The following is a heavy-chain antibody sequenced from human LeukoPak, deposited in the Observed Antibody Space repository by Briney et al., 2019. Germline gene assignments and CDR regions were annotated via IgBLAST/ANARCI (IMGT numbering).Heavy chain of an antibody. V-gene: IGHV1-2*02. Sequence: ASVKVSCKASEYTFTGYYMHWVRQPPGQGLEWMGWINPNSGATNYARKFQGRVTMTRDTSISTAYMELSSLRSDDTAVYYCAREIAAGGWRGFDYWGQGTLVTVSS. CDR2: INPNSGAT. CDR3: AREIAAGGWRGFDY. D-gene: IGHD6-13*01. J-gene: IGHJ4*02. CDR1: EYTFTGYY.